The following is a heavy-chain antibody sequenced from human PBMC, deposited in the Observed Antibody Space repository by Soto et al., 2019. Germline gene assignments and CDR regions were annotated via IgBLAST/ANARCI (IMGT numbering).Heavy chain of an antibody. J-gene: IGHJ3*02. CDR3: ARRYGGAFDI. V-gene: IGHV4-59*08. D-gene: IGHD4-17*01. CDR2: IYYSGST. Sequence: QVQLQESGPGLVKPSETLSLTCTVSGGSISSYYWSWIRQPPGKGLEWIGYIYYSGSTNYNPSLKSRVTISVDTSNNQFSLRLSSVTAADTAVYYCARRYGGAFDIWGQGTMVTASS. CDR1: GGSISSYY.